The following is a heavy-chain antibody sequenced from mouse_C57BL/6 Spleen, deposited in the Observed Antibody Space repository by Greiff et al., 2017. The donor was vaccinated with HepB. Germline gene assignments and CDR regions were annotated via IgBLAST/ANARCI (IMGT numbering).Heavy chain of an antibody. Sequence: QVQLQQSGAELVRPGASVKLSCKASGYTFTDYYINWVKQRPGQGLEWIARIYPGSGNTYYNEKFKGKATLTAEKSSSTAYMQLSSLTSEDSAVYFCAIYYYGSRHGAMDYWGQGTSVTVSS. J-gene: IGHJ4*01. V-gene: IGHV1-76*01. D-gene: IGHD1-1*01. CDR2: IYPGSGNT. CDR3: AIYYYGSRHGAMDY. CDR1: GYTFTDYY.